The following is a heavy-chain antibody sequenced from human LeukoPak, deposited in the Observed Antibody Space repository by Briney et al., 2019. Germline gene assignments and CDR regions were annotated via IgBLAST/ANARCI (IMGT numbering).Heavy chain of an antibody. Sequence: PGGSLRLSCAASGFTFSSYAMHWVRQAPGKGLEWVAVISYDGSNKYYADSVKGRFTISRDNSKNTLYLQMNSLRAEDTAVYYCARDFGSTDGPWDFDYWGQGTLVTVSS. CDR1: GFTFSSYA. D-gene: IGHD1-26*01. V-gene: IGHV3-30-3*01. CDR3: ARDFGSTDGPWDFDY. J-gene: IGHJ4*02. CDR2: ISYDGSNK.